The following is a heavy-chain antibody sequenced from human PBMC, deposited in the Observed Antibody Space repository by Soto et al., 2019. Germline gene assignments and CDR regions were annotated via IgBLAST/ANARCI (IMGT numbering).Heavy chain of an antibody. V-gene: IGHV1-18*01. CDR2: ISAYNGNT. D-gene: IGHD3-3*01. CDR3: ARSGFQYYDFWSGYSSHFDY. Sequence: ASVKVSCKASGYTFTSYGISWVRQAPGQGLEWMGWISAYNGNTNYAQKLQGRVTMTTDTSTSTAYMELRSLRSDDTAVYYCARSGFQYYDFWSGYSSHFDYWGQGTLVTVSS. J-gene: IGHJ4*02. CDR1: GYTFTSYG.